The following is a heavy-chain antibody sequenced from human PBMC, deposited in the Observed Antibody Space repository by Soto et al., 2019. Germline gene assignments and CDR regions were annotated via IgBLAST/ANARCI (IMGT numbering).Heavy chain of an antibody. J-gene: IGHJ4*02. CDR2: IKSKTDGGTT. CDR1: GFTFSNAW. D-gene: IGHD5-18*01. CDR3: TTDRADTAGSYYFDY. Sequence: NPGGSLRLSCAASGFTFSNAWMSWVRQAPGKGLEWVGRIKSKTDGGTTDYAAPVKGRFTISRDDSKNTLYLQMNSLKTEDTAVYYCTTDRADTAGSYYFDYWGQGTLVTVSS. V-gene: IGHV3-15*01.